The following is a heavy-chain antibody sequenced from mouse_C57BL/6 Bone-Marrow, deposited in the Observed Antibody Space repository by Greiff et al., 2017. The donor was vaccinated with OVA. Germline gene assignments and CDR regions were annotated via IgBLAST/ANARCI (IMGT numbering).Heavy chain of an antibody. CDR1: GYTFTSYW. J-gene: IGHJ1*03. CDR2: IYPGSGST. CDR3: ARGGIYYYGSSYAYFDV. V-gene: IGHV1-55*01. D-gene: IGHD1-1*01. Sequence: QVQLQQPGAELVKPGASVKMSCKASGYTFTSYWITWVQQRPGQGLEWIGDIYPGSGSTNYTEKFKSKATLTVDTSSSTAYMQLSSLTFEDSAVYDCARGGIYYYGSSYAYFDVWGTGTTVTVSA.